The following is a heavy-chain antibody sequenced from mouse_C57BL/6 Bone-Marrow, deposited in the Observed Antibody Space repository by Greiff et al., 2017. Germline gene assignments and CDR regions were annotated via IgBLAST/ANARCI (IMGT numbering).Heavy chain of an antibody. V-gene: IGHV1-52*01. CDR2: IDPSDSAT. J-gene: IGHJ2*01. D-gene: IGHD1-1*01. Sequence: VQLQQPGAELVRPGSSVKLSCKASGYTFTSYWMHWVKQRPIQGLEWIGNIDPSDSATHYNQKFKDKATLTVDKSSSTAYMQLSSLTAEDSAVYYWEESYYGNYFDYWGQGTTLTVSS. CDR1: GYTFTSYW. CDR3: EESYYGNYFDY.